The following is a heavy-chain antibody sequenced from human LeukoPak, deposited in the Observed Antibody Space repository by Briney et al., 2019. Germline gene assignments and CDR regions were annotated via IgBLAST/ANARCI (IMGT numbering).Heavy chain of an antibody. Sequence: GASVKVSGKASGHTFTTYNFYWVRQAPGQGLEWMGIVDPSDGGTSYAHKFRGRVAMTKDMSTSTVYLELNSLRSDDTALYYCARDRGRTFDFDHWGQGTLVTVSS. V-gene: IGHV1-46*01. J-gene: IGHJ4*02. CDR3: ARDRGRTFDFDH. D-gene: IGHD3-16*01. CDR2: VDPSDGGT. CDR1: GHTFTTYN.